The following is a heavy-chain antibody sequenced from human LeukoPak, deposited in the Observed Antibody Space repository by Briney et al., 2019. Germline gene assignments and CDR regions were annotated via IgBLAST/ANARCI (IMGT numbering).Heavy chain of an antibody. V-gene: IGHV4-31*03. CDR3: ARSGYDSSGYLPYYFDY. CDR2: TYYSGST. CDR1: GGSISSGGYY. J-gene: IGHJ4*02. D-gene: IGHD3-22*01. Sequence: PSQTLSLTCTVSGGSISSGGYYWSWIRQHPGKGLEWIGYTYYSGSTYYNPSLKSRVTISVDTSKNQFSLKLSSVTAADTAVYYCARSGYDSSGYLPYYFDYWGQGTLVTVSS.